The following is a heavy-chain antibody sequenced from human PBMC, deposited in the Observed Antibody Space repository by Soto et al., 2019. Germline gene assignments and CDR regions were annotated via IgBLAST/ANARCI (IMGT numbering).Heavy chain of an antibody. Sequence: SETLSLTCAVSGGSMSRGGQSWSWIRQPPGKGLEWIGSIYHGGSTYYNPSLNSRVTLSIDMTNNHVSLILNSVTAADTAVYYCARVGPWVPYYYDSSPYTFENCFDPWGQGTLVTVSS. CDR2: IYHGGST. D-gene: IGHD3-22*01. CDR1: GGSMSRGGQS. V-gene: IGHV4-39*02. CDR3: ARVGPWVPYYYDSSPYTFENCFDP. J-gene: IGHJ5*02.